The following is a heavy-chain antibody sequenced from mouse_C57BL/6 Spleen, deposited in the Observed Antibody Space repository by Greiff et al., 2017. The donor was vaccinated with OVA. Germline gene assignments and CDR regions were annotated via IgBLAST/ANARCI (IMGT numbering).Heavy chain of an antibody. J-gene: IGHJ4*01. CDR1: GYSITSDY. CDR3: ARSPHYYAMDY. Sequence: VQLQQSGPGLAKPSQTLSLTCSVTGYSITSDYWNWLRKFPGNKLEYMGYISYSGSTYYNPSLKSRISITRDTSKNQYYLQLNSVTTEDTATYYCARSPHYYAMDYWGQGTSVTVSS. V-gene: IGHV3-8*01. CDR2: ISYSGST.